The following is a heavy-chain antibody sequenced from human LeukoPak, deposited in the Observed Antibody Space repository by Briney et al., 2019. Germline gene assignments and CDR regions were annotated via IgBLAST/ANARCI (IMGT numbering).Heavy chain of an antibody. V-gene: IGHV3-48*04. CDR2: ISSSSSTI. J-gene: IGHJ4*02. D-gene: IGHD3-22*01. Sequence: PGGSLRLSCAASGFTFSSYIMNWVRQAPGKGLEWVSYISSSSSTIYYADSVKGRFTISRDNAKNSLYLQMNSLRAEDTAVYYCARDYLDYHSSGYLLDYWGQGTLVTVSS. CDR1: GFTFSSYI. CDR3: ARDYLDYHSSGYLLDY.